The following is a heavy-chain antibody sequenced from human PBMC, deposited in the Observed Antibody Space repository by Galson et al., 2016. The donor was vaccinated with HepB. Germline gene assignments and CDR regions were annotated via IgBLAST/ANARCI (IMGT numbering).Heavy chain of an antibody. V-gene: IGHV3-21*01. J-gene: IGHJ4*02. Sequence: SLRLSCAASGFNFNTYDMNWVRQAPGKGLEGVSYISRTGSYIYYADSVRGRFTISRDNAKNSLFLQLNSLRAADTAIYYCARDMAGYNWIDFWGLGTLVTVSS. CDR1: GFNFNTYD. CDR2: ISRTGSYI. D-gene: IGHD5-24*01. CDR3: ARDMAGYNWIDF.